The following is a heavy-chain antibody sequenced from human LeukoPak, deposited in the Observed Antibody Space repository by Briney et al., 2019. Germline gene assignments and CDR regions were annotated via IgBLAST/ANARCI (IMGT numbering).Heavy chain of an antibody. CDR1: GGSFSGYY. CDR3: ARSSTSRGAFDI. CDR2: INHSGST. V-gene: IGHV4-34*01. D-gene: IGHD2-2*01. Sequence: SETLSLTCGVDGGSFSGYYWSWIRQPPGKGLEWIGEINHSGSTNYDPSLKSRVTISVDTSKNQFSLKLSSVTAADTAVYYCARSSTSRGAFDIWGQGTMVTVSS. J-gene: IGHJ3*02.